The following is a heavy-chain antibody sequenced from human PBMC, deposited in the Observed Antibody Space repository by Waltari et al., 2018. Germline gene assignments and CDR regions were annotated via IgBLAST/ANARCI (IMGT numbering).Heavy chain of an antibody. D-gene: IGHD1-7*01. CDR1: GFTFSSYA. Sequence: EVQLVESGGGLVQPGGSLRLSCAASGFTFSSYAMTWVRQAPGNGLEWVSGISGSAASIYYAESVKGRFTISRDNYKNTVYLQLNSLRVGDTAVYFCARDRTISGTPFYGMDVWGQGTTVTVSS. CDR2: ISGSAASI. CDR3: ARDRTISGTPFYGMDV. V-gene: IGHV3-23*04. J-gene: IGHJ6*02.